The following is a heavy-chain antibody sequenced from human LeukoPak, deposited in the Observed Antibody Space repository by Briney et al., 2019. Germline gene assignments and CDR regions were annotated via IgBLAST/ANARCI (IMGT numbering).Heavy chain of an antibody. V-gene: IGHV3-20*04. J-gene: IGHJ4*02. D-gene: IGHD1-26*01. CDR2: INWNGGST. CDR1: GFTFVDYG. Sequence: GGSLRLSCAASGFTFVDYGMSWVRHAPGKGLEWVSGINWNGGSTGYADSVKGRFTISRDNAKNSLYLQMNSLRAEDTALYYCARDSGGAIDYWGQGTLVTVSS. CDR3: ARDSGGAIDY.